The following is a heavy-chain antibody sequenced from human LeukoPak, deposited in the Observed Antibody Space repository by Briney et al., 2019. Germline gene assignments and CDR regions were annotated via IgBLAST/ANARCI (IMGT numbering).Heavy chain of an antibody. J-gene: IGHJ2*01. CDR2: IIPIFGTA. Sequence: SVKVSCKASGGTFSSYAISWVRQAPGQGLEWMGGIIPIFGTANYAQKFQGRVTITADKSTSTAYMELSSLRSEDTAVYYCARLSSSWYQDWYFDLWGRGTLVTVSS. CDR3: ARLSSSWYQDWYFDL. CDR1: GGTFSSYA. V-gene: IGHV1-69*06. D-gene: IGHD6-13*01.